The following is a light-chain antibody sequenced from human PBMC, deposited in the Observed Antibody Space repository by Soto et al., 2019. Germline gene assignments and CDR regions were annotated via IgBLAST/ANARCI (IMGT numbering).Light chain of an antibody. CDR1: QSVSTW. J-gene: IGKJ1*01. Sequence: GDTVTITCRASQSVSTWLAWYQQTPGKAPKLLMYDASTLESGAPARFSGSGSGTEFTLTISSLQPDDVATYYCQKYDSAPWAFGQGTKVDIK. CDR3: QKYDSAPWA. CDR2: DAS. V-gene: IGKV1-5*01.